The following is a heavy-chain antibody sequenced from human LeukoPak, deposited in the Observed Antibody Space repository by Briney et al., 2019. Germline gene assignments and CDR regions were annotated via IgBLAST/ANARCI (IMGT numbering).Heavy chain of an antibody. J-gene: IGHJ4*02. CDR1: GFTFSRCA. CDR3: AKRDVLGGWYHDY. CDR2: ITGSSNL. D-gene: IGHD6-19*01. V-gene: IGHV3-23*01. Sequence: PGGSLRLSCAASGFTFSRCAMSWVRQAPGKGLQWVSSITGSSNLYYSDSVRGRFSISRDNSKNTLYLQMNNLRAEDTAVYYCAKRDVLGGWYHDYWGQGTLVTVSS.